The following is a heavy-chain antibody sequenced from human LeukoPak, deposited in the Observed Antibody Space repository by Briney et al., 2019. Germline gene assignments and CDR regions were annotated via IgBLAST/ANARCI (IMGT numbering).Heavy chain of an antibody. J-gene: IGHJ3*02. D-gene: IGHD3-10*01. CDR1: GFTFSSYG. CDR3: AKDAFYGSGPGI. Sequence: RSLRLSCAASGFTFSSYGTHWVRQAPGKGLEWVAVISYDGSNKYYADSVKGRFTISRDNSKNTLYLQMNSLRAEDTAVYYCAKDAFYGSGPGIWGQGTMVTVSS. V-gene: IGHV3-30*18. CDR2: ISYDGSNK.